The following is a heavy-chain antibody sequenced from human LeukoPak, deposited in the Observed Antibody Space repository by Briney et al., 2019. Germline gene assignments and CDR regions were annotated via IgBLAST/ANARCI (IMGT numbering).Heavy chain of an antibody. V-gene: IGHV3-7*01. CDR1: GFSFSRYW. D-gene: IGHD2-21*02. CDR3: VRDQVVVTASGFDY. CDR2: IKQDGSEK. J-gene: IGHJ4*02. Sequence: GGSLRLSCAASGFSFSRYWMSWVRQAPGKGLEWVANIKQDGSEKNYVESVKGRFTISRDNAKNSLYLQMNSLRAEDTAVYYCVRDQVVVTASGFDYWGQGTLVTVSS.